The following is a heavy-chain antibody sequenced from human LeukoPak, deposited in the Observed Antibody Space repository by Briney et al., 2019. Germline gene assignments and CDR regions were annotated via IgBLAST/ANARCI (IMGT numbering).Heavy chain of an antibody. CDR1: GCSISSYY. V-gene: IGHV4-59*08. Sequence: PSETLSLTCTVSGCSISSYYWSWIRQPPGKGLEWIGYIYYSGSTNYNPSLKSRVTISVDTSKNQFSLKLSSVTAADTAVYYCASGITGTTGLGYWGQGTLVTVSS. CDR3: ASGITGTTGLGY. CDR2: IYYSGST. D-gene: IGHD1-7*01. J-gene: IGHJ4*02.